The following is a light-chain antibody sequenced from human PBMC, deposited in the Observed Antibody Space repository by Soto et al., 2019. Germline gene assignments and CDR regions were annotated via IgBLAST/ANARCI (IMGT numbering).Light chain of an antibody. CDR3: GTWDNSLSAYV. CDR1: SSNIGNNY. V-gene: IGLV1-51*01. J-gene: IGLJ1*01. CDR2: DNN. Sequence: QSVLTQPPSVSAAPGQKVTVSCSGSSSNIGNNYVSWYQQFPGTAPKLLIYDNNKRPSGIPDRFSGSKSGTSATLGITGLQTGDEADYYCGTWDNSLSAYVFGAGTKLTVL.